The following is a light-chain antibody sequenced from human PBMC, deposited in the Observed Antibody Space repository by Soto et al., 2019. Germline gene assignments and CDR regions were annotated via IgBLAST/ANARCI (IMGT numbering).Light chain of an antibody. CDR1: SSDVGGYNY. Sequence: QSALTQPPSASGSPGQSVTISCTGTSSDVGGYNYVSWYQHHPGKAPKLIIYEVYKRPSGVPDLFSGSKSGNTAALTVSGLQAEDAADYYCSSYVGTNSYVFGTGTKLTVL. CDR3: SSYVGTNSYV. J-gene: IGLJ1*01. V-gene: IGLV2-8*01. CDR2: EVY.